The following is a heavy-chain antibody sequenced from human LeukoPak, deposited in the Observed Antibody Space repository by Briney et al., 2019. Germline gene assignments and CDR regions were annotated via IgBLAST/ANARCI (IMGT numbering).Heavy chain of an antibody. Sequence: SETLSLICTVSGGSISSYYWSWIRQPPGKGLEWIGYIYYSGSTNYNPSLKSRVTISVDTSKNQFSLKLSSVTAADTAVYYCARFSGYDGLWFDPWGQGTLVTVSS. CDR1: GGSISSYY. J-gene: IGHJ5*02. CDR3: ARFSGYDGLWFDP. V-gene: IGHV4-59*01. CDR2: IYYSGST. D-gene: IGHD5-12*01.